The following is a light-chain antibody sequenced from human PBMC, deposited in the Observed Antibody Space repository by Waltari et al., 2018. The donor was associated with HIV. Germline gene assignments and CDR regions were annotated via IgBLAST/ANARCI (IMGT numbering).Light chain of an antibody. J-gene: IGLJ2*01. Sequence: QSVLTQPPSVSAAPGQKVTISCSGSSSNIGTNYVSWYQQIPGTAPRLVIYDTDDRPSGSPDRFSGSKSGTSATLGITGPQTGDEADYYCGTWDSSLSAVVFGGGTKLTVL. CDR1: SSNIGTNY. V-gene: IGLV1-51*01. CDR3: GTWDSSLSAVV. CDR2: DTD.